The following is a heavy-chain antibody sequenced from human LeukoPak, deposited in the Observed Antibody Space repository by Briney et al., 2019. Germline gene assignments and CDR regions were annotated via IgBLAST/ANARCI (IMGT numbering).Heavy chain of an antibody. Sequence: GGSLRLSCAASGFTFSDYWMTWVRQAPGKGLEWVANIKQDGSAEFYVDSVKGRFTISRDNAKNSLYLQMNSLRAEDTAVYYCARGSGSPDYWGQGTLVTVSS. J-gene: IGHJ4*02. CDR1: GFTFSDYW. D-gene: IGHD1-26*01. CDR3: ARGSGSPDY. V-gene: IGHV3-7*01. CDR2: IKQDGSAE.